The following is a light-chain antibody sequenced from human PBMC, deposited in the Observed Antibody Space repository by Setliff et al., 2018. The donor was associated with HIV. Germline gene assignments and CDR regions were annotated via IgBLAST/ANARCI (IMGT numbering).Light chain of an antibody. CDR2: EVT. J-gene: IGLJ3*02. Sequence: QSVLTQPASVSGSPGQSITISCTGTSSDIGGYNYVSWYQQHPGKAPKLMIYEVTNRPSGVSHRFAGPKSGNTASLTISGLQAEDEADYYCISFTTSSTWVFGGGTK. CDR1: SSDIGGYNY. CDR3: ISFTTSSTWV. V-gene: IGLV2-14*01.